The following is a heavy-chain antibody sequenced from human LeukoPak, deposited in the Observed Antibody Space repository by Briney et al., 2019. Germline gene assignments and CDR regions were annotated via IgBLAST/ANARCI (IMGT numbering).Heavy chain of an antibody. D-gene: IGHD1-1*01. V-gene: IGHV3-21*01. J-gene: IGHJ4*02. Sequence: PGGSLRLSCAASGFTFSSYSMNWVRQAPGKGLEWVSSISSSSYIYYADSVKGRFTISRDNAKNSLYLQMNSLRAEDTAVYYCAPIGDEPGTPRGAIDYWGQGTLVTVSS. CDR2: ISSSSYI. CDR1: GFTFSSYS. CDR3: APIGDEPGTPRGAIDY.